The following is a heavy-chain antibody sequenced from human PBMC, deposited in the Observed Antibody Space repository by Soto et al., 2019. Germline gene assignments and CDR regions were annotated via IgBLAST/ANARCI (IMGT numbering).Heavy chain of an antibody. CDR3: AKGRSENGLDWLDP. J-gene: IGHJ5*02. Sequence: PGGSLRLSCAASGFTFNNYAMTWARQAPGKGLEWVGTIRGNSYGAYYAYSVRGRFTISRDNSKNTMSLQLNSLRADDTAIYYCAKGRSENGLDWLDPWGQGTLVTVSS. CDR2: IRGNSYGA. V-gene: IGHV3-23*01. CDR1: GFTFNNYA. D-gene: IGHD3-10*01.